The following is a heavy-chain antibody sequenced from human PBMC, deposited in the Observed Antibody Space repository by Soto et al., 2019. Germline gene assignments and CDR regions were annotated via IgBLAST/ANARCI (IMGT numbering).Heavy chain of an antibody. J-gene: IGHJ6*02. V-gene: IGHV1-69*01. D-gene: IGHD4-17*01. CDR2: IIPIFGTA. CDR1: GGTFSSYA. CDR3: ARDPRSVKGDYGHYYYGMDF. Sequence: QVQLVQSGSEVKKPGSSVKVSCKASGGTFSSYAISWVRQAPGQGLEWRGGIIPIFGTANYAQKVQGRVTITADESTSTAYMELSSLRSEDTAVYYWARDPRSVKGDYGHYYYGMDFWGQGTTVTVSS.